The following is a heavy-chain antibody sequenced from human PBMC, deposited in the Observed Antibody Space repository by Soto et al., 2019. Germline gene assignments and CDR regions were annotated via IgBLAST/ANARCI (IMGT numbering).Heavy chain of an antibody. CDR2: IDPSDSYT. J-gene: IGHJ6*02. D-gene: IGHD2-15*01. CDR1: GYSFTSYW. CDR3: ARHTREVGYCSGGSCYGRKRRGGMDV. Sequence: GESLKISCKGSGYSFTSYWISWARQMPGKGLEWMGRIDPSDSYTNYSPSFQGHVTISADKSISTAYLQWSSLKASDTAMYYCARHTREVGYCSGGSCYGRKRRGGMDVWGQGTTVTVSS. V-gene: IGHV5-10-1*01.